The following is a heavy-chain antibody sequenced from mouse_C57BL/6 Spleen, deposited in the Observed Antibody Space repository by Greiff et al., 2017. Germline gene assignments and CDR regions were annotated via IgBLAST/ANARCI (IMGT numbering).Heavy chain of an antibody. CDR2: IDPETGGT. CDR1: GYTFTDYE. CDR3: TRAGGYPGAMDY. D-gene: IGHD2-14*01. J-gene: IGHJ4*01. Sequence: VQLQESGAELVRPGASVTLSCKASGYTFTDYEMHWVKQTPVHGLEWIGAIDPETGGTAYNQTFKGKAILTADKSSSTAYMELRSLTSEDSAVYYCTRAGGYPGAMDYWGQGTSVTVSS. V-gene: IGHV1-15*01.